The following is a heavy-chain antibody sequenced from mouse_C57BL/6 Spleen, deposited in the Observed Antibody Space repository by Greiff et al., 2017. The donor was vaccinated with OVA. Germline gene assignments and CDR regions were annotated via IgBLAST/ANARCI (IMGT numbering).Heavy chain of an antibody. CDR1: GFSLTSYG. CDR2: IWSDGST. V-gene: IGHV2-6-1*01. CDR3: ARHGDDYDRAWFAY. J-gene: IGHJ3*01. Sequence: QVQLKESGPGLVAPSQSLSITCTVSGFSLTSYGVHGGGKAKGKGGEGLVVIWSDGSTKYKGARKSRLIISKDNSKSQVFLKMNSLQTDDTAMYYCARHGDDYDRAWFAYWGQGTLVTVSA. D-gene: IGHD2-4*01.